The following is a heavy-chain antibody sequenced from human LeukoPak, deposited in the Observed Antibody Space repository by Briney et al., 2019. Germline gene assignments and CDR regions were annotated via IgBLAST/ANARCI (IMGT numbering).Heavy chain of an antibody. V-gene: IGHV4-34*01. D-gene: IGHD6-6*01. Sequence: ASETLSLTCAVYGGSFSGYYWSWIRQPPRKGLEWIGEINHSGSTNYNPSLKSRVTISVDTSKNQFSLKLSSVTAADTAVYYCARANWVVAAPLSRLDPWGQGTLVTVSS. CDR2: INHSGST. CDR3: ARANWVVAAPLSRLDP. J-gene: IGHJ5*02. CDR1: GGSFSGYY.